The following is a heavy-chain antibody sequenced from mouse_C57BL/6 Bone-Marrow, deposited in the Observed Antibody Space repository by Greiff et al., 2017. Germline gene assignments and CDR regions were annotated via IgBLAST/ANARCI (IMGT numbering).Heavy chain of an antibody. CDR3: ARGQGPYAMDY. J-gene: IGHJ4*01. D-gene: IGHD3-3*01. CDR2: IDPSDGST. CDR1: GYTFTSYD. V-gene: IGHV1-85*01. Sequence: VQLQQSGPELVKPGASVKLSCKASGYTFTSYDIHWVKQRPGQGLEWIGWIDPSDGSTKYNEKFKGKATLTVDTSSSTAYMELRSLTSADSAVYFCARGQGPYAMDYWGQGTSVTVSS.